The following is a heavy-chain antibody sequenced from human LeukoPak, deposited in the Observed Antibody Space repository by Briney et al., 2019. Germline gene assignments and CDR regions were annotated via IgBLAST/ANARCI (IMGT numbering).Heavy chain of an antibody. CDR2: INHSGST. D-gene: IGHD5-12*01. CDR3: ARARLGRWLRQIYYFDY. J-gene: IGHJ4*02. CDR1: GGSFSGYY. Sequence: PSETLSLTCAVYGGSFSGYYWSWVRQPPGKGLEWIGEINHSGSTNYNPSLKSRVTISVDTSKNQFSLKLSSVTAADTAVYYCARARLGRWLRQIYYFDYWGQGTLVTVSS. V-gene: IGHV4-34*01.